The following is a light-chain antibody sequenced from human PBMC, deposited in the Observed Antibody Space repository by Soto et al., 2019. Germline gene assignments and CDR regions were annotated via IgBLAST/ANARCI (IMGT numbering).Light chain of an antibody. Sequence: EIVMTQSPATLSVSPGERATLSCRASQSVSSDLAWYEQKPGQAPRLLIYGASTRATGIPARFSGSGSGTEFTLTISSLQSEDFAVYYCQYYYESSPFGRGTKVDIK. J-gene: IGKJ4*01. CDR1: QSVSSD. CDR3: QYYYESSP. V-gene: IGKV3-15*01. CDR2: GAS.